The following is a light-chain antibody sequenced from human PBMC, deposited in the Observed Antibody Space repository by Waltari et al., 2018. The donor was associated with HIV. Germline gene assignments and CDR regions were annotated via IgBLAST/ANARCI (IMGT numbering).Light chain of an antibody. Sequence: SYELTPPSSVSVSPGQQASITCSGDLLARKYSRLFPHKPGQAPVLIIYKDDVPPEGIPERFSGSSSGTTVTLTITGAQADDEADYYCYSATDDIQVFGGGTRLSVL. J-gene: IGLJ2*01. V-gene: IGLV3-27*01. CDR1: LLARKY. CDR3: YSATDDIQV. CDR2: KDD.